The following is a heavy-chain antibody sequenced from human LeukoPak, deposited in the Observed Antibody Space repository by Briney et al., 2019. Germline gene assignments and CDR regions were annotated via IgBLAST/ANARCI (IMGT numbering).Heavy chain of an antibody. V-gene: IGHV4-34*01. CDR1: GGSFSGYC. CDR2: INHSGST. J-gene: IGHJ5*02. D-gene: IGHD3-22*01. CDR3: ARGPPPIVVVIRRWFDP. Sequence: SETLSLTCAVYGGSFSGYCWSWIRQPPGKGLEWIGEINHSGSTNYNPSLKSRVTISVDTSKNQFSLKLSSVTAADTAVYYCARGPPPIVVVIRRWFDPWGQGTLVTVSS.